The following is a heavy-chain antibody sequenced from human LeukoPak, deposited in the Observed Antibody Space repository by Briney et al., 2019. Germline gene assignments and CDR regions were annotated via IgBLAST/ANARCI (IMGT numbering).Heavy chain of an antibody. J-gene: IGHJ4*02. D-gene: IGHD6-6*01. CDR3: ARGDYSSSIIFDY. Sequence: GGSLRLSCAASGFTFSSYAMSWVRQAPGKGLEWVSAISGSGGSTYYADSVKGRFTISRDNAKNSLYLQMNSLRAEDTAVYYCARGDYSSSIIFDYWGQGTLVTVSS. CDR1: GFTFSSYA. CDR2: ISGSGGST. V-gene: IGHV3-23*01.